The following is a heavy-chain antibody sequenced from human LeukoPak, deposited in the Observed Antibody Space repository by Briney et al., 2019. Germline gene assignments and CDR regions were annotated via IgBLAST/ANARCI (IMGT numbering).Heavy chain of an antibody. Sequence: SSETLSLTCTVSGGSISSFYWSWIRQPAGKGLEWIGRIYTSGSTNYNPSLKSRVTMSVDTSKNQFSLKLSSVTAADTAVYYCARGSIVATRFDYWGQGTLVTVSS. D-gene: IGHD5-12*01. J-gene: IGHJ4*02. CDR3: ARGSIVATRFDY. CDR1: GGSISSFY. CDR2: IYTSGST. V-gene: IGHV4-4*07.